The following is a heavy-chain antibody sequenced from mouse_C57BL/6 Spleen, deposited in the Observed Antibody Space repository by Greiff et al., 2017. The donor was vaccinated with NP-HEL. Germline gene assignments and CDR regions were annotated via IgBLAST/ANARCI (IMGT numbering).Heavy chain of an antibody. J-gene: IGHJ1*03. V-gene: IGHV10-3*01. CDR1: GFTFNTYA. CDR2: IRSKSSNYAT. Sequence: EVKLVESGGGLVQPKGSLKLSCAPSGFTFNTYAMHWVRQAPGKGVEWVARIRSKSSNYATYYADSVKDRFTISRDDSQSMLYLQMNNLKTEDTAMYYCVSEFMTTVHWYFDVWGTGTTVTVSS. CDR3: VSEFMTTVHWYFDV. D-gene: IGHD1-1*01.